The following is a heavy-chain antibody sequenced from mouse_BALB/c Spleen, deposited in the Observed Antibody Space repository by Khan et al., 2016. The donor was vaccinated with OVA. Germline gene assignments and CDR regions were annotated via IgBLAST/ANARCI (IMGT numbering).Heavy chain of an antibody. CDR1: GYTFTNYG. CDR3: ARPPYFSYVMVY. CDR2: INTHTGEA. V-gene: IGHV9-3-1*01. D-gene: IGHD2-10*01. J-gene: IGHJ4*01. Sequence: QIQLVQSGPELQKPGETVKISCKASGYTFTNYGMNWVKQAPGKGLKWMGWINTHTGEATYADDFKGRFALSLETSASTAYLQINSLKDDDTATYSCARPPYFSYVMVYWGQGTSVTVSS.